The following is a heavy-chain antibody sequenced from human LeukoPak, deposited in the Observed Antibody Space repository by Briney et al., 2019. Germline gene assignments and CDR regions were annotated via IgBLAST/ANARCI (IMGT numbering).Heavy chain of an antibody. J-gene: IGHJ3*02. CDR3: ARDLMSGYSSYDAFDI. CDR2: VHNSGST. CDR1: GGSFSNYF. V-gene: IGHV4-59*01. D-gene: IGHD3-3*01. Sequence: SETLSLTCTVSGGSFSNYFRGWIRQPPGRGLEWIGYVHNSGSTTYNPSLKSRGTIVLDTSRNQFSLRLSSVTAADTAVYYCARDLMSGYSSYDAFDIWGQGTMVTVSS.